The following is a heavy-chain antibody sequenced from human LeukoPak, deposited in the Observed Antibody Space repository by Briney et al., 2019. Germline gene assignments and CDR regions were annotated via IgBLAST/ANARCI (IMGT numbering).Heavy chain of an antibody. CDR2: IYYSGST. J-gene: IGHJ4*02. CDR3: AIVVVTAINYFDY. CDR1: GGSISSSSYY. V-gene: IGHV4-39*01. Sequence: SETLSLTCTVSGGSISSSSYYWGWIRQPPGKGLEWIGSIYYSGSTYYNPSLKSRVTISVDTSKNQFSLKLSSVTAADTAVYYCAIVVVTAINYFDYWGQGTLVTVSS. D-gene: IGHD2-21*02.